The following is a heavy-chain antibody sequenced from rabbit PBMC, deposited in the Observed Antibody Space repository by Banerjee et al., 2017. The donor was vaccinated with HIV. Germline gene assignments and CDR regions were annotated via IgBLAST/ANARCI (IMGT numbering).Heavy chain of an antibody. D-gene: IGHD1-1*01. CDR3: ARGADSGSDYWTRRLGL. J-gene: IGHJ3*01. CDR1: GFDFSSNA. V-gene: IGHV1S47*01. CDR2: FDPVFGNT. Sequence: QEQLVESGGGLVQPEGSLTLTRKASGFDFSSNAMCWVRQAPGKGLEWIGSFDPVFGNTFYASWAKGRFTISKASSTTVTLQMTSLTAADTATYFCARGADSGSDYWTRRLGLWGQGTLVTVS.